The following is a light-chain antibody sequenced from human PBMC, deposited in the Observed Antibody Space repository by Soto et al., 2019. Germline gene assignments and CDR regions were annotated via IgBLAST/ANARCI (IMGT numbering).Light chain of an antibody. V-gene: IGKV3-15*01. Sequence: EIEMTQSPATLYVSPGERATLSCRASQSVSSNLAWYQQKPGQAPRLLIYGASTRATGIPARFSGSGSGTEFTLTISSLQSEDFAVYYCQQYTNWPLTFGGGTKVEIK. CDR1: QSVSSN. CDR2: GAS. CDR3: QQYTNWPLT. J-gene: IGKJ4*01.